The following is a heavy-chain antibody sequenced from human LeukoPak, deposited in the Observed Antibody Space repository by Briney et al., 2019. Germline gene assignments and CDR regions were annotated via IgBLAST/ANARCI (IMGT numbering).Heavy chain of an antibody. CDR3: AKVGVLRFLEWYDY. J-gene: IGHJ4*02. V-gene: IGHV3-7*03. CDR2: IKQDGSEK. Sequence: GGSLRLSCAASGFTFSIYWMSWVRQAPGKGLEWVANIKQDGSEKYYVDSVKGRFTISRDNSKNTLYLQMNSLRGEDTAVYYCAKVGVLRFLEWYDYWGQGTLVTVSS. D-gene: IGHD3-3*01. CDR1: GFTFSIYW.